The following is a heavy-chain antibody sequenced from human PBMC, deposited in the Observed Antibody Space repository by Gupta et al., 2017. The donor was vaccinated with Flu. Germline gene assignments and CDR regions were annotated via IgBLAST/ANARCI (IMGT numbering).Heavy chain of an antibody. CDR3: ARDKEIGVITFGGVPYFDY. Sequence: QVQLQQWGAGLLKPSETLSLTCAVYGGSFSGYYWSWIRQPPGKGLEWIGEINHSGSTNYNPSLKSRVTISVDTSKNQFSLKLSSVTAADTAVYYCARDKEIGVITFGGVPYFDYWGQGTLVTVSS. D-gene: IGHD3-16*01. J-gene: IGHJ4*02. V-gene: IGHV4-34*01. CDR2: INHSGST. CDR1: GGSFSGYY.